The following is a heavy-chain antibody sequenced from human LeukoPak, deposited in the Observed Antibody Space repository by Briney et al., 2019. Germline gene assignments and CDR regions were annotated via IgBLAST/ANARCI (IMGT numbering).Heavy chain of an antibody. Sequence: ASVKVSCKASGYTFTGYYMHWVRQAPGQGLEWMGWINPNSGGTNYAQKFQGRVTMTRDTSISTAYMELSRLRSDDTAVYSCAREHSYYDSSGYYYGSGYFDYWGQGTLVTVSS. V-gene: IGHV1-2*02. CDR3: AREHSYYDSSGYYYGSGYFDY. CDR2: INPNSGGT. CDR1: GYTFTGYY. J-gene: IGHJ4*02. D-gene: IGHD3-22*01.